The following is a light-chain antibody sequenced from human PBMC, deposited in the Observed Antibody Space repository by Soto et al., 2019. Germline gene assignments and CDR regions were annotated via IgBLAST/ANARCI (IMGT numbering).Light chain of an antibody. CDR2: GAS. CDR1: QSVSSNY. J-gene: IGKJ4*01. V-gene: IGKV3-20*01. CDR3: QPYGSSPPT. Sequence: EIVLTQSPGTLSLSPGERATLSCRASQSVSSNYLAWYQQKPGQAPRLLIYGASSRATGIPDRFSGSGSGTDFTLTISRLEPEDLAVYYCQPYGSSPPTFGGGAKV.